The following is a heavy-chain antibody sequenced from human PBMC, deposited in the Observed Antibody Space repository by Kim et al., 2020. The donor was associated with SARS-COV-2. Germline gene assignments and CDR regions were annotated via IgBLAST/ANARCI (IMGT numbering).Heavy chain of an antibody. Sequence: ADSVKGRFTMFRDNSKNTLYLQMNSLRAEDTAVYYCAKEKSGNYMHYFDYWGQGTLVTVSS. CDR3: AKEKSGNYMHYFDY. J-gene: IGHJ4*02. D-gene: IGHD1-26*01. V-gene: IGHV3-33*06.